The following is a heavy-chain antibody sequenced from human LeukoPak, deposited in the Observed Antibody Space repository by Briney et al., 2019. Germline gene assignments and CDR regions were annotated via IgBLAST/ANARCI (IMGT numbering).Heavy chain of an antibody. CDR3: ARVLSKGGYFDY. CDR1: GWTFSSYW. V-gene: IGHV3-7*01. J-gene: IGHJ4*02. CDR2: IKQDGSEK. Sequence: GGSLRLSCAASGWTFSSYWMSWVRQAPGKGLGWVANIKQDGSEKYYVDSVKGRITISRDNAKNSLYLQMHSLRAEDTSVYYCARVLSKGGYFDYWGQGTLVTVSS. D-gene: IGHD2/OR15-2a*01.